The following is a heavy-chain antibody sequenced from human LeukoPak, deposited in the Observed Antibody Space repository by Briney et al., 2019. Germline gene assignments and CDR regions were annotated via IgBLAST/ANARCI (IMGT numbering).Heavy chain of an antibody. D-gene: IGHD2-15*01. V-gene: IGHV3-23*01. CDR3: AKDRSGVVVAATNY. CDR2: ISGAGDNA. Sequence: GGSLRLSCAASGFTFSSYAMSWVRQAAGKGLECVPAISGAGDNAYYVDSVKGRFTISRDNSKNTLYLQMNGLRADDTAVYYCAKDRSGVVVAATNYWGQGTLVTVSS. J-gene: IGHJ4*02. CDR1: GFTFSSYA.